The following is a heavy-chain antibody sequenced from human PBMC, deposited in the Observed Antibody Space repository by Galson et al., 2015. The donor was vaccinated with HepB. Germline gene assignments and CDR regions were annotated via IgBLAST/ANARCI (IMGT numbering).Heavy chain of an antibody. Sequence: SVKVSCKASGYTFTSYYISWVRQAPGQGLEWMGWISAYNSNTNYAQNLQGRVTMTTDTSTSTAYMELRSLRSDDTAVYYCARVPRAFGVRGYGMDVWGQGTTVTVSS. CDR2: ISAYNSNT. D-gene: IGHD3-10*01. CDR1: GYTFTSYY. CDR3: ARVPRAFGVRGYGMDV. J-gene: IGHJ6*02. V-gene: IGHV1-18*04.